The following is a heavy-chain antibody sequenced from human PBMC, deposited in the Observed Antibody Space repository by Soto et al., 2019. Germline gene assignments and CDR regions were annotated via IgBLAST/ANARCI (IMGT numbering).Heavy chain of an antibody. CDR2: INTDNG. CDR3: ARVPGNSVIPNFDS. D-gene: IGHD3-16*02. Sequence: ASVKVSCKTSGYTFSNYAIHWVRQAPGQRLEWTGWINTDNGKYTQKFQGRVTISRDTSASTAYMELSSLRSEDTAIYYCARVPGNSVIPNFDSWGQGTLLTVSS. J-gene: IGHJ4*02. CDR1: GYTFSNYA. V-gene: IGHV1-3*04.